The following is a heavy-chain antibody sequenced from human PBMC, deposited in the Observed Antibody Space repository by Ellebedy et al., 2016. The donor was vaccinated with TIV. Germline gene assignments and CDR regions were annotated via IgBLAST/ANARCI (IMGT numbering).Heavy chain of an antibody. CDR3: ARADRLHFDN. CDR1: GGSIRSVNDY. V-gene: IGHV4-39*07. CDR2: IFHSGTT. Sequence: MPSETLSLTCSVTGGSIRSVNDYWGWIRQPPGKGLEWIGNIFHSGTTYYNTSLKSRVTISVDTSKNQFSLNLTSVTTGDTAVYYCARADRLHFDNWGQGTQITVSS. D-gene: IGHD2-21*02. J-gene: IGHJ4*02.